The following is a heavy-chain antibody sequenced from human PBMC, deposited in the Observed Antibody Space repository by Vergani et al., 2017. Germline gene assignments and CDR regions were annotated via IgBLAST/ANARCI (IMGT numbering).Heavy chain of an antibody. Sequence: QVQLQQWGAGLLKPSETLSLTCAVYGGSFSGYYWSWIRQPPGKGLEWIGEINHSGSTNYNPSLKSRVTISVNTSKHQFSLKLSSVTAADTAVYYCSGVGIAAAGNWFDPWGQGTLVTVSS. J-gene: IGHJ5*02. V-gene: IGHV4-34*01. D-gene: IGHD6-13*01. CDR2: INHSGST. CDR3: SGVGIAAAGNWFDP. CDR1: GGSFSGYY.